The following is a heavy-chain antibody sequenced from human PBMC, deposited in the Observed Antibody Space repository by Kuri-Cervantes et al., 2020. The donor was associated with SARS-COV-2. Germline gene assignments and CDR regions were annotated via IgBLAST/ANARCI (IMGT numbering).Heavy chain of an antibody. CDR3: ARGGAYYYDSSGYYVLGPSEYFQH. D-gene: IGHD3-22*01. V-gene: IGHV3-48*01. CDR1: GFTFSSYS. CDR2: ISSSSSTI. J-gene: IGHJ1*01. Sequence: GESLKISCAASGFTFSSYSMNWVRQAPGKGLEWVSSISSSSSTIYYADSVKGRFTISRDNAKNSLYLQMNSLRAEDTAVYYCARGGAYYYDSSGYYVLGPSEYFQHWGQGTLVTVSS.